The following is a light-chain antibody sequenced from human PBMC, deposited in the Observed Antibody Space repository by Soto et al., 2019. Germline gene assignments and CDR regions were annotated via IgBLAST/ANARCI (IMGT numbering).Light chain of an antibody. CDR2: DVS. CDR3: TSYTSSSTVL. Sequence: QSALPQPASVSGSPGQSITISCTGTSSDVGGYNYVSWYQQHPGKAPKLMIYDVSNRPSGISNLFSGSKSGNTASLTIFGLQAEDEADYYCTSYTSSSTVLFGGGTKLTVL. J-gene: IGLJ3*02. CDR1: SSDVGGYNY. V-gene: IGLV2-14*01.